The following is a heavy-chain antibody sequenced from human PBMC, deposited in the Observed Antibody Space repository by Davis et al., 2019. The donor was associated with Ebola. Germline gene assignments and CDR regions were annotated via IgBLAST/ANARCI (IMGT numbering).Heavy chain of an antibody. J-gene: IGHJ6*03. Sequence: GESLKISCAASEFTFSNYAMTWVRQAPGKGLEWVSDIGGSGDITYYANSVKGRFTISRDSPKNSLYLQRNSLRAEDTTVYYCARVLGQDYYYYMDVWGKGTTVTVSS. CDR2: IGGSGDIT. CDR1: EFTFSNYA. D-gene: IGHD3-16*01. V-gene: IGHV3-23*01. CDR3: ARVLGQDYYYYMDV.